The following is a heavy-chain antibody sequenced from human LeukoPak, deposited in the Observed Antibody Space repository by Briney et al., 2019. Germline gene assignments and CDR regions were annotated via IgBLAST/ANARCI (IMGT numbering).Heavy chain of an antibody. Sequence: SETLSLTCTVSGGSISSSSYYWGWIRQPPGKGLEWIGSIYYSGSTYYNPSLKSRVTISVDTSKNQFSLKLSSVTAADTAVYYCARLGEWELPDYRGQGTLVTVSS. CDR1: GGSISSSSYY. CDR3: ARLGEWELPDY. V-gene: IGHV4-39*01. D-gene: IGHD1-26*01. J-gene: IGHJ4*02. CDR2: IYYSGST.